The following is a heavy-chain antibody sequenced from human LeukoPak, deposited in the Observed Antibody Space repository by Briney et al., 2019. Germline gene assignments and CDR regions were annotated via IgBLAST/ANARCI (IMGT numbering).Heavy chain of an antibody. CDR3: ARDGVSKRAYAFDI. CDR2: IYYSGST. D-gene: IGHD3-16*01. J-gene: IGHJ3*02. V-gene: IGHV4-31*03. Sequence: SETLSLTCTVSGGSISSSSYYWGWIRQPPGKGLEWIGYIYYSGSTYYNPSLKSRVTISVDTSKNQFSLKLSSVTAADTAVYYCARDGVSKRAYAFDIWGQGTMVTVSS. CDR1: GGSISSSSYY.